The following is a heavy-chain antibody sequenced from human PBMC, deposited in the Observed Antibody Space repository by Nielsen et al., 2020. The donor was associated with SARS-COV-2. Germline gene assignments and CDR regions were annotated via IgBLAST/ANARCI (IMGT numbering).Heavy chain of an antibody. CDR3: ARQRGRGWYFDL. V-gene: IGHV4-59*08. D-gene: IGHD3-16*01. J-gene: IGHJ2*01. CDR1: GGSISNYY. CDR2: VSYSGRT. Sequence: GSLRLSCTVSGGSISNYYWSWIRQSPGKGVEWIAQVSYSGRTDYNPSLSLERRVTISVDTSKNQVSLQLSSVTAADTALYYCARQRGRGWYFDLWGRSTLVTVSS.